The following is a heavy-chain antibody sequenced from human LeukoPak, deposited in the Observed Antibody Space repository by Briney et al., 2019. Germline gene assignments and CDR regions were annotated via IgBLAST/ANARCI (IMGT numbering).Heavy chain of an antibody. V-gene: IGHV1-18*01. D-gene: IGHD3-10*01. CDR2: ISAYNGNT. CDR3: ARGGSRSRRGDDAFDI. J-gene: IGHJ3*02. Sequence: ASVKVSCKASGYTFTNYAMNWVRQAPGQGLEWMGWISAYNGNTELAQKFQGRVTLATDASTSTAYVELRSLASDDTAVYFCARGGSRSRRGDDAFDIWGQGTMVTVSS. CDR1: GYTFTNYA.